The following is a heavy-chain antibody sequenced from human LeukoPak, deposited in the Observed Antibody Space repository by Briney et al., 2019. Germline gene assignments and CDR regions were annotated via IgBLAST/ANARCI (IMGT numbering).Heavy chain of an antibody. J-gene: IGHJ4*02. D-gene: IGHD3-22*01. V-gene: IGHV3-23*01. CDR1: GFTFSSYS. CDR3: AKSGDLESNGYYPRCPGY. Sequence: GGSLRLSCAASGFTFSSYSMNWVRQAPGKGLEWVSAISGNGGRRHYADPVKGRFTISRDNSKNTLYLLMNSLRTEDTAVYYCAKSGDLESNGYYPRCPGYWGQGTLVTVSS. CDR2: ISGNGGRR.